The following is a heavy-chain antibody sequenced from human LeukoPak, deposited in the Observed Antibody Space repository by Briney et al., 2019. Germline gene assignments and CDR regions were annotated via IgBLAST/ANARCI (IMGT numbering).Heavy chain of an antibody. V-gene: IGHV3-7*01. CDR2: IKQDGSEK. CDR1: GFTFSSYW. CDR3: ARDLGHSGYDLYDY. Sequence: GGSLRLSCAASGFTFSSYWMSWVRQAPEKGLEWVANIKQDGSEKYYVDSVKGRFTISRDDAENSLYLQMNNLRAEDTAVYYCARDLGHSGYDLYDYWGQGTLVTVSS. J-gene: IGHJ4*02. D-gene: IGHD5-12*01.